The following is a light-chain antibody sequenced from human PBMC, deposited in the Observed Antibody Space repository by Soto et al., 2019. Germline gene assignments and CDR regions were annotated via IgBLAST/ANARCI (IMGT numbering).Light chain of an antibody. CDR1: SSNIGAHYD. V-gene: IGLV1-40*01. J-gene: IGLJ3*02. Sequence: QSVLTQPPSVSGAPGQRVTISCTGSSSNIGAHYDVHWYQQLPGTAPKLLIYRNSNRPSGVPDRFSGSKSGTSASLAITGLQAEDEADDYCQSYDSSLSGWVFGGGTKLTVL. CDR3: QSYDSSLSGWV. CDR2: RNS.